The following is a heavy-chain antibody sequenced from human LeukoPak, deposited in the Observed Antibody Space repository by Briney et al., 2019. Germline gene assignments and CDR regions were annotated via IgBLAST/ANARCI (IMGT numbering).Heavy chain of an antibody. J-gene: IGHJ4*02. CDR1: GGSISSYY. CDR2: IYTSGST. Sequence: PSETLSLTCTVSGGSISSYYWYWIRQPAGKGLEWIGLIYTSGSTNYNPSLKSRVTMSVDTSKNQFSLKLSSVTAADTAVYYCARQAVAGTFDYWGQGTLVTVSS. CDR3: ARQAVAGTFDY. V-gene: IGHV4-4*07. D-gene: IGHD6-19*01.